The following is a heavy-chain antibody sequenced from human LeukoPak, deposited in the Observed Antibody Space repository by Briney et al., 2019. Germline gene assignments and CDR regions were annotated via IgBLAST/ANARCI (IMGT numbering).Heavy chain of an antibody. J-gene: IGHJ4*02. CDR3: ARDYSGSYFDY. V-gene: IGHV3-7*01. CDR1: GFPFSSYA. Sequence: GGSLRLSCAASGFPFSSYAMTWVRQAPGKGLEWVANIKQDGSEKYYVDSVKGRFTISRDNAKNSLYLQMNSLRAEDTAVYYCARDYSGSYFDYWGQGTLVTVSS. CDR2: IKQDGSEK. D-gene: IGHD1-26*01.